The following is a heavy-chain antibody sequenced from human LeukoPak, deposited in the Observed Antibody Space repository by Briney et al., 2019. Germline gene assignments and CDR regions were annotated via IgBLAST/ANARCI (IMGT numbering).Heavy chain of an antibody. CDR1: GFTFSSYS. Sequence: GGSLRLSCAASGFTFSSYSMNWVRQAPGKGLEWVSSISRSSSYIYYADSVKGRFTISRDNAKNSLYLQMNSLRAEDTAVYYCARQLGDYDILTEPYNWFDPWGQGTLVTVSS. V-gene: IGHV3-21*01. CDR3: ARQLGDYDILTEPYNWFDP. J-gene: IGHJ5*02. D-gene: IGHD3-9*01. CDR2: ISRSSSYI.